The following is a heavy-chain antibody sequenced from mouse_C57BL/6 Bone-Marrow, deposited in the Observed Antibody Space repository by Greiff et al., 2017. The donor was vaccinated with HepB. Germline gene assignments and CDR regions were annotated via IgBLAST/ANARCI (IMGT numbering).Heavy chain of an antibody. CDR3: ARQYCYYGSRYFDV. V-gene: IGHV5-12*01. D-gene: IGHD1-1*01. J-gene: IGHJ1*03. CDR1: GFTFSDYY. Sequence: EVKLVESGGGLVQPGGSLKLSCAASGFTFSDYYMYWVRQTPEKRLEWVAYISNGGGSTYYPDTVKGRFTISRDNAKNTLYLQMSRLKSEDTAMYYCARQYCYYGSRYFDVWGTGTTVTVSS. CDR2: ISNGGGST.